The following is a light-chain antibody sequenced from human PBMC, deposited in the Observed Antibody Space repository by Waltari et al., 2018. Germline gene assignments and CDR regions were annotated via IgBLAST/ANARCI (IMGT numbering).Light chain of an antibody. V-gene: IGLV2-14*01. CDR2: EVS. CDR3: SSHTSTVPHV. J-gene: IGLJ1*01. Sequence: QSALTQPASVSGSPGQSVSISCTGTSNDVGGYGYVSWYQQFPGKAPKLMIYEVSYRPSGGSSRFAGSKSGHTASLTISGLQAEDEAVYYCSSHTSTVPHVFGTGTKVTVV. CDR1: SNDVGGYGY.